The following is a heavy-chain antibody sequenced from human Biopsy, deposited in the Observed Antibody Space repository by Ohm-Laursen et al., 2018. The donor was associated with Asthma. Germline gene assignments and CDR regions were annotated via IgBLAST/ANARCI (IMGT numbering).Heavy chain of an antibody. Sequence: SLRLSCAAPGFVFSQSGMHWVRQAPGKGLEWVALISSDGHNKYYKDSVKGRFTISRDNSKLRLYLEINSLRVKDSAVYYCARESGQDSGGTGAFDRWGQGIMVAVSS. CDR1: GFVFSQSG. CDR3: ARESGQDSGGTGAFDR. D-gene: IGHD4-23*01. CDR2: ISSDGHNK. J-gene: IGHJ3*02. V-gene: IGHV3-30*03.